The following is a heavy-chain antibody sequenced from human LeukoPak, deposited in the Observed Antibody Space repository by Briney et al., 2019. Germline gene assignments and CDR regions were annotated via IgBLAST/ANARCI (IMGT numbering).Heavy chain of an antibody. CDR1: GFTFTSYE. D-gene: IGHD3-10*02. CDR2: ISSSGSTI. J-gene: IGHJ6*04. Sequence: PGGSLRLSCAASGFTFTSYEMNSVPQAPGKGLEWVSYISSSGSTIYYADSVKGRFTISRDNAKNSLYLQMNSLRAEDTAVYYCAELGITMIGGVWGKGTTVTISS. CDR3: AELGITMIGGV. V-gene: IGHV3-48*03.